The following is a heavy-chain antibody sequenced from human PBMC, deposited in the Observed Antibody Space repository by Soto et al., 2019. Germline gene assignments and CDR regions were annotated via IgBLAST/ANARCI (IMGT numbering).Heavy chain of an antibody. Sequence: GPSVKVSCKASGYTFTDYYIHWVRQAPGQGLQWMGWINPNSGGTNYAQKFQGRVTVTRDTSISTAYMELRRLTSDDTAVYYCATAQSRYTAYDAGDYWGQGTLVTVSS. CDR3: ATAQSRYTAYDAGDY. D-gene: IGHD5-12*01. CDR2: INPNSGGT. J-gene: IGHJ4*02. CDR1: GYTFTDYY. V-gene: IGHV1-2*02.